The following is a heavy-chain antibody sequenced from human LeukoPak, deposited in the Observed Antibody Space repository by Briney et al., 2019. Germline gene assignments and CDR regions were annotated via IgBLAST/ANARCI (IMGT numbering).Heavy chain of an antibody. CDR2: ISTSSSTT. CDR1: GFTFSDYY. V-gene: IGHV3-11*04. D-gene: IGHD6-13*01. Sequence: GGSLRLSCAASGFTFSDYYMSWIRQAPGKGLEWVAYISTSSSTTYHADSVKGRFTISRDNAQNSLYLQMNSLRAEDTAVYYCARATHSSSFNYYYYMDVWGKGTTVTVSS. J-gene: IGHJ6*03. CDR3: ARATHSSSFNYYYYMDV.